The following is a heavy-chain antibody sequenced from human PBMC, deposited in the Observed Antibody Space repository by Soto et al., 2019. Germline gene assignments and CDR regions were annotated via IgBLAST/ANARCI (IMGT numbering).Heavy chain of an antibody. Sequence: GESLKISCKGSGYSFAGYWSTWVRQKPGKGLEWMGRIDPSDSQTYYSPSFRGHVTISVTKSITTVFLQWSSLRASDTAMYYCARQIYDSDTGPNFQYYFDSWGQGTPVTVSS. J-gene: IGHJ4*02. CDR2: IDPSDSQT. D-gene: IGHD3-22*01. V-gene: IGHV5-10-1*01. CDR1: GYSFAGYW. CDR3: ARQIYDSDTGPNFQYYFDS.